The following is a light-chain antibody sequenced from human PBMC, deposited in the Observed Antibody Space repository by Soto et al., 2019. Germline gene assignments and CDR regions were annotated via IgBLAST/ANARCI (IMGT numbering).Light chain of an antibody. Sequence: QSVLTQPPSLSGTPGQRVTISCSGSNSNIGSYSVNWYQHFPGTAPKILIYSDDERPSGVPDRFSGSKSGTSASLAITGLQAEDEADYYCQSYDSSLSGYVFGTGTKVTVL. CDR3: QSYDSSLSGYV. J-gene: IGLJ1*01. CDR1: NSNIGSYS. CDR2: SDD. V-gene: IGLV1-40*01.